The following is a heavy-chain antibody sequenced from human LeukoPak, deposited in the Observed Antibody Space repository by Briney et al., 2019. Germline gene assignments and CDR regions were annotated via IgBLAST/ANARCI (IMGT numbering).Heavy chain of an antibody. D-gene: IGHD2-2*01. CDR1: GGTFSSYA. V-gene: IGHV1-69*15. CDR3: ASGQDIVVVPAAIDYYYMDV. Sequence: GSSVKVSCKASGGTFSSYAISWVRQAPGQGLEWMGRIIPIFGTANYAQKFQGRVTITADESTSTAYMELSSLRSEDTAVYYCASGQDIVVVPAAIDYYYMDVWGKGTTVTVSS. J-gene: IGHJ6*03. CDR2: IIPIFGTA.